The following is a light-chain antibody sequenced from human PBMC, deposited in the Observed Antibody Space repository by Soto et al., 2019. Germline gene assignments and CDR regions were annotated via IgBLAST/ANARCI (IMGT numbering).Light chain of an antibody. J-gene: IGLJ2*01. CDR3: CSYAGTYTFVV. CDR1: SHDVGGYDY. Sequence: QSVPTQPRSVSGSPGQSVTISCTGTSHDVGGYDYVSWYQQSPGKAPKLIIYDVIERPSGVPDRFSGSKSGNTASLTISGVQAEDEGDYYCCSYAGTYTFVVFGGGTKLTVL. CDR2: DVI. V-gene: IGLV2-11*01.